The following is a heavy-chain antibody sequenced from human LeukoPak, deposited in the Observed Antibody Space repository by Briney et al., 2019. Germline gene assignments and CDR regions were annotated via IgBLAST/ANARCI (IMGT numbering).Heavy chain of an antibody. D-gene: IGHD6-13*01. CDR3: TKSRSSWSDDTFDI. J-gene: IGHJ3*02. CDR1: GFTFSGYG. Sequence: MAGGSLRLSCAASGFTFSGYGMFWVRQAPGKGLEWISSISIGGTYIYYADSEKGRFTISRNNAKNSLYLQMNSLRADDTAVYYCTKSRSSWSDDTFDIWGQGTMVTVSS. V-gene: IGHV3-21*01. CDR2: ISIGGTYI.